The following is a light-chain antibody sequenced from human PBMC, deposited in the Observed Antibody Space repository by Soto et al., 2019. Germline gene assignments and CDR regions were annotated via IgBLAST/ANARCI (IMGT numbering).Light chain of an antibody. J-gene: IGLJ2*01. CDR1: SSDVGGYNF. CDR3: SSYAGSSVPVA. V-gene: IGLV2-8*01. CDR2: DVT. Sequence: QSALTQPPSASGSPGQSVTISCTGASSDVGGYNFVSCYQQHPGKAPKLMIYDVTKRPSGVPDRFSGSKSGNTASLTVSGLQADDEADYYCSSYAGSSVPVAFGGGTKVTVL.